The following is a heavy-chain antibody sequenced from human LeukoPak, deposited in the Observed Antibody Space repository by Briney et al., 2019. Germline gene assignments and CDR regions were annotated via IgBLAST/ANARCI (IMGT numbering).Heavy chain of an antibody. D-gene: IGHD3-9*01. CDR2: IYYSGST. Sequence: SETLSLTCTVSGGSISSSSYYWSWIRQPPGKGLEWIGSIYYSGSTYYNPSLKSRVTISVDTSKNQFSLKLSSVTAADTAVYYCARLRVDYYDILIGTFDFWGQGTLVTVSS. J-gene: IGHJ4*02. CDR1: GGSISSSSYY. CDR3: ARLRVDYYDILIGTFDF. V-gene: IGHV4-39*01.